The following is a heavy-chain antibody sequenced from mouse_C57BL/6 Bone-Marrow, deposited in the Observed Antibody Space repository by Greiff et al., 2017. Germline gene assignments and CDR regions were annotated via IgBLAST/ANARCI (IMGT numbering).Heavy chain of an antibody. Sequence: EVQLQQSGPELVKPGASVKMSCKASGYTFTDYNMHWVKQSHGKSLEWIGYINPNNGGTSYNQKFKGKATLTVHKSSSTAYMELRSLTSEDSAVYYCARGPYYYARYYFDYWGQGTTLTVSS. J-gene: IGHJ2*01. CDR2: INPNNGGT. CDR1: GYTFTDYN. V-gene: IGHV1-22*01. CDR3: ARGPYYYARYYFDY. D-gene: IGHD1-1*01.